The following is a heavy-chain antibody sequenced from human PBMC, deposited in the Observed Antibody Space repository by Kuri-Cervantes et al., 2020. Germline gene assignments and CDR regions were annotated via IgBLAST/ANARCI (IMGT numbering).Heavy chain of an antibody. V-gene: IGHV1-18*04. J-gene: IGHJ4*02. D-gene: IGHD3-16*01. CDR3: ARADGGGWKTYYFDY. CDR1: GYTSTGYY. Sequence: ASVKVSCKASGYTSTGYYMHWVRQAPGQGLEWMGWISAYNGNTNYAQKLQGRVTMTTDTSTSTAYMELRSLRSDDTAVYYCARADGGGWKTYYFDYWDQGTLVTVSS. CDR2: ISAYNGNT.